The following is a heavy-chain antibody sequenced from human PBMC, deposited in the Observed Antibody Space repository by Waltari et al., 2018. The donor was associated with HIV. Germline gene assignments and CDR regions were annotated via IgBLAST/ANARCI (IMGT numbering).Heavy chain of an antibody. CDR1: VFTCCSYA. CDR3: AKDLFPFDSFDI. D-gene: IGHD3-10*02. J-gene: IGHJ3*02. Sequence: VQLLESGGGSGKPRGCMRLTCAAPVFTCCSYAMNLVRQCPGKGLVWVSTISVRGGSTYYADSVEVRFTISRDNSKNTLYLQMNSLRAEDTAVYYCAKDLFPFDSFDIWGQGTMVTVSS. CDR2: ISVRGGST. V-gene: IGHV3-23*01.